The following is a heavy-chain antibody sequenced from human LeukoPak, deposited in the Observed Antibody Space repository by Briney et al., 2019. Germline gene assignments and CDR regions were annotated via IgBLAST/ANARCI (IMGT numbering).Heavy chain of an antibody. CDR3: AKVRWGSDNALDS. CDR1: GFPFSDYG. V-gene: IGHV3-30*18. Sequence: GGSLRLSCAASGFPFSDYGMYWVRQAPGKGLEWLAVISHDGNNKYYAESVKGRIAISRDNSMNTLYLQMNSLRAEDTAVYYCAKVRWGSDNALDSWGQGTLVTGSS. J-gene: IGHJ4*02. D-gene: IGHD3-16*01. CDR2: ISHDGNNK.